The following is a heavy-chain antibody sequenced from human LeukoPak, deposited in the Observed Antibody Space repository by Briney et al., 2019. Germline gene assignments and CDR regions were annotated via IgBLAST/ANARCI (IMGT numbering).Heavy chain of an antibody. V-gene: IGHV4-39*01. D-gene: IGHD2-15*01. CDR1: GGSISSSSYY. Sequence: SETLSLTCTVSGGSISSSSYYWGWIRQPPGKGLEWIGSIYYSGSTYYNPSLKSRVTVSVDTSKNQFSLKLSSVTAADTAVYYCARRPSEYCSGGTCYHFDYWGQGTLVTVPS. CDR3: ARRPSEYCSGGTCYHFDY. J-gene: IGHJ4*02. CDR2: IYYSGST.